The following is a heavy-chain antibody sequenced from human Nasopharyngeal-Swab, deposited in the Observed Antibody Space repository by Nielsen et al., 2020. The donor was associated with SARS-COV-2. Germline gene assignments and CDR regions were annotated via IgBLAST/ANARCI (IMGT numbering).Heavy chain of an antibody. J-gene: IGHJ6*02. CDR1: GFTFSAHY. CDR3: ARDLSSVWTSGLGV. V-gene: IGHV3-72*01. CDR2: SRNKANSYTT. Sequence: GGSLRLSCAASGFTFSAHYMDWVRQAPGKGLEWVGRSRNKANSYTTEYAASVKGRFTTSRDDSKNSLYLQMSSLRTEDTAVYYCARDLSSVWTSGLGVWGQGTTVTVSS. D-gene: IGHD6-19*01.